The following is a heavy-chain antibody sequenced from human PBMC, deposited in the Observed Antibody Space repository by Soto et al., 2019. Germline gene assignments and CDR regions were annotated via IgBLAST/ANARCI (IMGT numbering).Heavy chain of an antibody. D-gene: IGHD3-3*01. CDR3: ARAQTGLRITLFGVVLNAASYATEV. Sequence: GGSLRLSCAASGFTVSSHAMHWVRQAPGKGLEWVAVISYDGSNKYYADSVKGRFTISRDNSKNTLYLQMNSLRAEDTAVYYFARAQTGLRITLFGVVLNAASYATEVCSQGTTDAVSS. J-gene: IGHJ6*02. V-gene: IGHV3-30-3*01. CDR1: GFTVSSHA. CDR2: ISYDGSNK.